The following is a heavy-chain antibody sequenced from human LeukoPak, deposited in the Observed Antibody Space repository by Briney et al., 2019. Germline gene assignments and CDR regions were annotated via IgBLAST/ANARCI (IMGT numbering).Heavy chain of an antibody. Sequence: SVKVSCKASGYTFTSYDINWVRQATGQGLEWMGWMNPNSGNTGYAQKFQGRVTMTRNTSRSTAYMELSSLRSEDTAVYYCARGTSWVKLGYGMDVWGQGTTVTVSS. D-gene: IGHD6-13*01. CDR3: ARGTSWVKLGYGMDV. V-gene: IGHV1-8*01. CDR1: GYTFTSYD. CDR2: MNPNSGNT. J-gene: IGHJ6*02.